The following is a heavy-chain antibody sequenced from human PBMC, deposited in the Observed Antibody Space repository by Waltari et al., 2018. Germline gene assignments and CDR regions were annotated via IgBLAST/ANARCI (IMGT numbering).Heavy chain of an antibody. CDR1: GGSFRGYY. V-gene: IGHV4-59*01. CDR2: IYYNGGS. CDR3: ARVGTGLSGMFDS. Sequence: QVHLQESGPGLVKPSETLSFTCTVSGGSFRGYYWSWIRQPPGKGLAWIGDIYYNGGSNYSPSLEGRVTISTDTSNSQFSLRLMSVTDADTAIYYCARVGTGLSGMFDSWGQGALVTVSS. J-gene: IGHJ4*02. D-gene: IGHD1-1*01.